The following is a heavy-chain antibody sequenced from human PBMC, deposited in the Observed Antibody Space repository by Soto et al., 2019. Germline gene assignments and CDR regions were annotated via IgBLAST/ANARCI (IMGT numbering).Heavy chain of an antibody. CDR1: GYTFTGYY. CDR3: ARRSEPLQVDY. Sequence: ASVKVSCKASGYTFTGYYMHWVRQAPGQGLEWMGWINPNSGGTNYAQKFQGWVTMTRDTSISTAYMELSRLRSDDTAVDYCARRSEPLQVDYWGQGTLVTVSS. V-gene: IGHV1-2*04. CDR2: INPNSGGT. D-gene: IGHD2-21*02. J-gene: IGHJ4*02.